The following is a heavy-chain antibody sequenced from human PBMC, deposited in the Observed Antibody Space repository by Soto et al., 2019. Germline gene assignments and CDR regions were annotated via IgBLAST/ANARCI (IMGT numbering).Heavy chain of an antibody. CDR3: ARRSVSGEVLEWLLAPALEYFDY. V-gene: IGHV3-7*01. J-gene: IGHJ4*02. CDR1: GFTFSSYW. CDR2: IKQDGSEK. D-gene: IGHD3-3*01. Sequence: EVQLVESGGGLVQPGGSLRLSCAASGFTFSSYWMSWVRQAPGKGLEWVANIKQDGSEKYYVDSVKGRFTISRDNAKNSLYLQMNSLRAEDTAVYYCARRSVSGEVLEWLLAPALEYFDYWGQGTLVTVSS.